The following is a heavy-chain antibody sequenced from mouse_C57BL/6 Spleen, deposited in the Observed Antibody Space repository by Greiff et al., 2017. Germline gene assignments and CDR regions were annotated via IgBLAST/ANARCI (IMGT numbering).Heavy chain of an antibody. V-gene: IGHV1-80*01. CDR2: IYPGDGDT. D-gene: IGHD4-1*01. Sequence: QVQLQQSGAELVKPGASVKISCKASGYAFSSYWMNWVKQRPGKGLAWIGQIYPGDGDTNYNGKLKGKATLTADKSSSTAYMQLISLTSEDSAFYFCAPGTTGAWFAYWGQGTLVTVSA. CDR1: GYAFSSYW. J-gene: IGHJ3*01. CDR3: APGTTGAWFAY.